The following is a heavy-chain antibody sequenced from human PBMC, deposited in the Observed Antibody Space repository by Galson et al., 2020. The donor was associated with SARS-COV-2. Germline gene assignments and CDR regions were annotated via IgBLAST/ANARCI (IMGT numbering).Heavy chain of an antibody. CDR2: IYPGDSDT. D-gene: IGHD6-19*01. V-gene: IGHV5-51*01. Sequence: GESLKISCKGSGYSFTSYWIGWVRQMPGKGLEWMGIIYPGDSDTRYSPSFQGQVTISADKSISTAYLQWSSLKASDTAMYYCARALLAVATWEHGWFDPWGQGTLVTVSS. CDR1: GYSFTSYW. J-gene: IGHJ5*02. CDR3: ARALLAVATWEHGWFDP.